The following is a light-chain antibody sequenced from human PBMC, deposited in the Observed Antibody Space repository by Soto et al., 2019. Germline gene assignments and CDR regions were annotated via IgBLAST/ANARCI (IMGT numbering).Light chain of an antibody. V-gene: IGKV3-20*01. CDR3: PQYASSPGYT. CDR1: QSVSSNY. Sequence: EIVLTQSPGTLSLSPGERATLSCRASQSVSSNYLAWYQQKPGQAPRLLIYGASRRATGIPARFSGSGSGTDFTLTISRLEPEDFAVYYCPQYASSPGYTFGQGTKLEIK. CDR2: GAS. J-gene: IGKJ2*01.